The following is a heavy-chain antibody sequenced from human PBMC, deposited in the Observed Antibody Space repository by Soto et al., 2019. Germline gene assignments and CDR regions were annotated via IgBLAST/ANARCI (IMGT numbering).Heavy chain of an antibody. CDR1: GFTFSDYY. J-gene: IGHJ6*02. CDR3: ASSIAAAGPYYYYGMDV. Sequence: LRLSCAASGFTFSDYYMSWIRQAPGKGLEWVSYISSSGSTIYYADSVKGRFTISRDNAKNSLYLQMNSLRAEDTAVYYCASSIAAAGPYYYYGMDVWGQGTTVTVSS. D-gene: IGHD6-13*01. V-gene: IGHV3-11*01. CDR2: ISSSGSTI.